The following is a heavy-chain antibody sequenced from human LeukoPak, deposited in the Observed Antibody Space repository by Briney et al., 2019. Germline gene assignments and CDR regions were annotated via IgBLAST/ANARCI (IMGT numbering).Heavy chain of an antibody. CDR1: GFTFSSYG. D-gene: IGHD4-17*01. J-gene: IGHJ4*02. V-gene: IGHV3-30*18. Sequence: GRSLRLSCAASGFTFSSYGMHWVRQAPGKGLEWVAVISYDGSNKYYADSVKGRFTIPRDNSKNTLYLQMNSLRAEDTAVYYCAKDLYGDYGGGDFDYWGQGTLVTVSS. CDR3: AKDLYGDYGGGDFDY. CDR2: ISYDGSNK.